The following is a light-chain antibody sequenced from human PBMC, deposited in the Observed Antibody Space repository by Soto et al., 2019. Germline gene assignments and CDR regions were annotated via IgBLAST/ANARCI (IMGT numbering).Light chain of an antibody. CDR2: KAS. Sequence: DIQMTQSPSTLSASVGARVPITGRASQSISSWLAWYQQKPGKAPKLLIYKASRLESGVPSRFSGSGSETEFTLTISSLQPEEFATYYCKQLNSYPLTFGGGTKVDIK. CDR3: KQLNSYPLT. V-gene: IGKV1-5*03. J-gene: IGKJ4*01. CDR1: QSISSW.